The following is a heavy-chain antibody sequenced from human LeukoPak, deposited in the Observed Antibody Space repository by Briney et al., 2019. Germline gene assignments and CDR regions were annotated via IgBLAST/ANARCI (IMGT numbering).Heavy chain of an antibody. CDR1: GFTVSSNY. D-gene: IGHD1-26*01. CDR2: IYSGGSTI. Sequence: GGSLRLSCAASGFTVSSNYMSWVRQAPGKGLEWVSVIYSGGSTIYYADSVKGRFTISRDNAKNSLYLQMNSLRVEDAAVYYCARDLGATIFDFDYWGQGTLVTVSS. J-gene: IGHJ4*02. V-gene: IGHV3-66*01. CDR3: ARDLGATIFDFDY.